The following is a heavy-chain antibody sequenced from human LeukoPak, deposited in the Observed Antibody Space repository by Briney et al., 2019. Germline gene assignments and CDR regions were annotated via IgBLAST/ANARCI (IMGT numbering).Heavy chain of an antibody. D-gene: IGHD6-13*01. CDR1: GGSISSISYY. J-gene: IGHJ5*02. V-gene: IGHV4-39*07. CDR2: MYQSGNT. Sequence: SETLSLTCTVSGGSISSISYYWGWIRQPPGKGLEWIGSMYQSGNTYYNPSLKSRVTISVDTSKNQFSLKLSSVTAADTAVYYCARVFIAAAGTGWFDPWGQGTLVTVSS. CDR3: ARVFIAAAGTGWFDP.